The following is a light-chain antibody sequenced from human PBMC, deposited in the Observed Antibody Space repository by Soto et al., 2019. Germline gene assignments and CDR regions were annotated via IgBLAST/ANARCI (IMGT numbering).Light chain of an antibody. CDR2: GAS. J-gene: IGKJ1*01. CDR3: QQYNNWPQT. CDR1: QSVSSNY. V-gene: IGKV3-20*01. Sequence: ENVLTQSPGTLSLSPGERATLSCRASQSVSSNYVAWYQQKPGQAPRLLVYGASSRATGIPDRFSGSGSGTDFTLTISRLEPEDFAVYYCQQYNNWPQTFGQGTKVDIK.